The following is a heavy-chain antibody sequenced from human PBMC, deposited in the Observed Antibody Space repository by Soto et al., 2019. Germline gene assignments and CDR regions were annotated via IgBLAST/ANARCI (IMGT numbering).Heavy chain of an antibody. J-gene: IGHJ6*02. CDR3: AREGCSCGSCYYIYYYYYGMDV. V-gene: IGHV1-18*04. D-gene: IGHD2-15*01. CDR2: ISAYNGNT. Sequence: GASVKVSCKASGYTFTSYGISWVRQAPGQGLEWMGWISAYNGNTNYAQKLQGRVTMTTDTSTSTAYMELRSLRSDDTAVYYGAREGCSCGSCYYIYYYYYGMDVWGQGTTSTVSS. CDR1: GYTFTSYG.